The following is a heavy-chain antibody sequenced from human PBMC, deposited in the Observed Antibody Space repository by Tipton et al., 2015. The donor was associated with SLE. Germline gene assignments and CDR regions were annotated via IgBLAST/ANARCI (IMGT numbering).Heavy chain of an antibody. D-gene: IGHD6-13*01. Sequence: LRLSCTVSGGSISTGAYYWGWIRQPPGKGMEWIGSMHHGGGTFCSPSLKSRVTISPDTSMNQFSLKLSSVTAADTAVYYCARDALYSSRRDFDSWGQGTLVPVSS. CDR1: GGSISTGAYY. CDR3: ARDALYSSRRDFDS. CDR2: MHHGGGT. V-gene: IGHV4-39*07. J-gene: IGHJ4*02.